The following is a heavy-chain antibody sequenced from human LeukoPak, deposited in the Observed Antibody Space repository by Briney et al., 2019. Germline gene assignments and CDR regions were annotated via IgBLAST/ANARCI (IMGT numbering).Heavy chain of an antibody. J-gene: IGHJ4*02. CDR1: GFTFSDYS. CDR3: AKVRYCSGVNCYPDDN. CDR2: IRYDGNNK. D-gene: IGHD2-15*01. V-gene: IGHV3-30*02. Sequence: GGSLRLSCAASGFTFSDYSMHWVRQAPGKGLNWVAFIRYDGNNKYYADSVKDRFTISRDNSKNMLYLEMNSLSTEDTAVYYCAKVRYCSGVNCYPDDNWGQGTLVTVSS.